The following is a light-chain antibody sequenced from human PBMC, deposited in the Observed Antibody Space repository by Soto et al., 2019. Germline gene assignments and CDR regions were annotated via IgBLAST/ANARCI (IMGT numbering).Light chain of an antibody. Sequence: QSVLTQPPSVSGAPGQRVTISCTGSSSNIGAVYDVHWYQQLPGTVPKLLIYDNNNRPSGVPDRFSGSKSGTSASLAITGLQAEDEADYYCQSYDSSLSGYVFGTGTKATVL. CDR2: DNN. CDR1: SSNIGAVYD. CDR3: QSYDSSLSGYV. J-gene: IGLJ1*01. V-gene: IGLV1-40*01.